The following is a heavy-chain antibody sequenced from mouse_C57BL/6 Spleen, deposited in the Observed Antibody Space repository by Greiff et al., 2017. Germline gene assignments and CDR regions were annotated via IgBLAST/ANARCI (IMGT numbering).Heavy chain of an antibody. CDR2: ISSGGSYT. V-gene: IGHV5-6*01. J-gene: IGHJ2*01. D-gene: IGHD2-1*01. CDR1: GFTFSSYG. CDR3: ARRGGNYYFDY. Sequence: EVQLVESGGDLVKPGGSLKLSCAASGFTFSSYGMSWVRQTPDKRLEWVATISSGGSYTYYPDSVKGRFTISRDNAKNTLYLQVSSLKSEDTAMYYCARRGGNYYFDYWGQGTTLTVSS.